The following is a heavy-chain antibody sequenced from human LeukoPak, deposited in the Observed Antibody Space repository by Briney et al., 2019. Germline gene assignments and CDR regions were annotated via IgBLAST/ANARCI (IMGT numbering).Heavy chain of an antibody. CDR1: GYTFTSNY. CDR3: ARDPGGFGELFDY. V-gene: IGHV1-2*02. Sequence: ASVKVSCKAFGYTFTSNYMHWVRQAPGQGPEWMGWINPNSGGTNYAQKFQGRVTMTRDTSISTAYMELSRLRSDDTAVYYCARDPGGFGELFDYWGQGTLVTVSS. J-gene: IGHJ4*02. D-gene: IGHD3-10*01. CDR2: INPNSGGT.